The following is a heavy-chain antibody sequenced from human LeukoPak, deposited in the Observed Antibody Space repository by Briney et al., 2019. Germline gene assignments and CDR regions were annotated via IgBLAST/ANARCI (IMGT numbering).Heavy chain of an antibody. J-gene: IGHJ4*02. V-gene: IGHV3-23*01. CDR2: ISGSGGST. D-gene: IGHD3-10*01. Sequence: GGSLRLSCAASGFTFSSYAMSWVRQGPRKGLEWVSAISGSGGSTYYADSVKGRFTISRDNSKNTLYLQMNSLRAEDTAVYYCAKHAILLWFGELLFLDYWGQGTLVTVSS. CDR3: AKHAILLWFGELLFLDY. CDR1: GFTFSSYA.